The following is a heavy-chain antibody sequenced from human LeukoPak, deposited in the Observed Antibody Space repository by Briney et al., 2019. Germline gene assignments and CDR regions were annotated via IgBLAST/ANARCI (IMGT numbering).Heavy chain of an antibody. V-gene: IGHV3-15*01. D-gene: IGHD3-10*01. CDR3: TTDLYYYGSGSPN. Sequence: GGSLRLSCAASGFTFSNAWMSWVRQAPGKGLEWVGRIKSKTDGGTTDYAAPVKGRFNISRDDSKKTLYLQMNSLKTEDTAVYYCTTDLYYYGSGSPNWGQGTLVTVSS. CDR1: GFTFSNAW. CDR2: IKSKTDGGTT. J-gene: IGHJ4*02.